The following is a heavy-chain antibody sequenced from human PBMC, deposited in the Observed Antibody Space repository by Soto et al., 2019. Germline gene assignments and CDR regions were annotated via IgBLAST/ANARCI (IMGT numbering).Heavy chain of an antibody. D-gene: IGHD5-18*01. Sequence: GGSLRLSCVVSGFTFTRQVMHWARQAPGKGLEWVSAISHDGSKTYSADSVKGRFTISRDNSKNSLFLQMSSLRPDDTAVYYCAKDADGYSYGYGGGASWFDPWGQGTLVTVSS. CDR3: AKDADGYSYGYGGGASWFDP. CDR1: GFTFTRQV. CDR2: ISHDGSKT. J-gene: IGHJ5*02. V-gene: IGHV3-30*19.